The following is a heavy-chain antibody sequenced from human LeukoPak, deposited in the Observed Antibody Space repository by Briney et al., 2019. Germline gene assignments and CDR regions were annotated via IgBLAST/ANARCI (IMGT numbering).Heavy chain of an antibody. CDR1: GYTFTSYF. V-gene: IGHV1-46*01. J-gene: IGHJ5*02. Sequence: GASVKVSCKASGYTFTSYFMHWVRQAPGQGFEWMGIIYPSGGSTSYAQKFQGRVTMTRDMATSTDYLEVSSLRSEDTAVYYCARDNSLRDTAWWFDPWGQRTLVTVSS. CDR3: ARDNSLRDTAWWFDP. CDR2: IYPSGGST. D-gene: IGHD5-24*01.